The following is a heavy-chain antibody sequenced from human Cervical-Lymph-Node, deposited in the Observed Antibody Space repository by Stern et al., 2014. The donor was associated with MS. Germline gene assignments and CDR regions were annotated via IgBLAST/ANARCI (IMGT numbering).Heavy chain of an antibody. CDR1: GYSFTNYD. V-gene: IGHV1-8*01. J-gene: IGHJ6*02. CDR2: MNPNSGHT. Sequence: VQLVESGAEVKKPGASVKGSCKASGYSFTNYDINWVRQAPGQGLEWMGWMNPNSGHTGLKPKFQGRVTMTRNTSMSTAYMQMSSLTSEDTAVYYCVREDRNFHYYGMDVWGQGTTLTVSS. CDR3: VREDRNFHYYGMDV. D-gene: IGHD1-7*01.